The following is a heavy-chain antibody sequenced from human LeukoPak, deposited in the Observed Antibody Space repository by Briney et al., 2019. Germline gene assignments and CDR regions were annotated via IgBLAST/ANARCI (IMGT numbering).Heavy chain of an antibody. J-gene: IGHJ6*03. CDR1: GFTFNSYG. CDR2: IRYDGSIK. D-gene: IGHD2-15*01. V-gene: IGHV3-30*02. CDR3: AKHRTQSDNYYIDV. Sequence: GGSLRLSCSASGFTFNSYGMHWVRQAPGKGLEWLAFIRYDGSIKYYADSVTGRFTISRDNTNYTLSLQVDSLRPEDTAVYYCAKHRTQSDNYYIDVWGKGTTVTVSS.